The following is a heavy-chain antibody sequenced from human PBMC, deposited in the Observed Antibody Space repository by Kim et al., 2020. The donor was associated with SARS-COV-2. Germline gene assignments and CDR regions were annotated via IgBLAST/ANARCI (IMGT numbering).Heavy chain of an antibody. CDR2: IYYSGST. J-gene: IGHJ5*02. Sequence: SETLSLTCTVSGGSISSYYWSWIRQPPGKGLEWIGYIYYSGSTNYNPSLKSRVTISVDTSKNQFSLKLSSVTAADTAVYYCARPVTGGSGSYGAFWFDPWGQGTLVTVSS. CDR1: GGSISSYY. V-gene: IGHV4-59*08. CDR3: ARPVTGGSGSYGAFWFDP. D-gene: IGHD3-10*01.